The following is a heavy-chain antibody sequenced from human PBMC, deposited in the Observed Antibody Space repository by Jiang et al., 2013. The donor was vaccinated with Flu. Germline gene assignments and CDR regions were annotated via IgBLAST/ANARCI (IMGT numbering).Heavy chain of an antibody. Sequence: GPGLVKPSGTLSLTCAVSGGSISSSNWWSWVRQPPGKGLEWIGEIYHSGSTNYNPSLKSRVTISVDKSKNQFSLKLSSVTAADTAVYYCARSLLHLGYYYGSGRPNQDYYYYYYGMDVWGQGTTVTVSS. CDR1: GGSISSSNW. CDR2: IYHSGST. D-gene: IGHD3-10*01. V-gene: IGHV4-4*02. J-gene: IGHJ6*02. CDR3: ARSLLHLGYYYGSGRPNQDYYYYYYGMDV.